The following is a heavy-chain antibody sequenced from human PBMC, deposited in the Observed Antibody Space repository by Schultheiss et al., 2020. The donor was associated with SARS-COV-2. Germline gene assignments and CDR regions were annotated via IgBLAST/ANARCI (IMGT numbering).Heavy chain of an antibody. D-gene: IGHD1-26*01. Sequence: GGSLRLSCSASGFTFSSYAMHWVRQAPGKGLEYISVISSNGGSTYYEDSVKGRFTISRDNSKNTLYLQMNSLRPEDTAIYYCAVKTSGSYDFAYWGQGTLVTVSS. CDR3: AVKTSGSYDFAY. CDR2: ISSNGGST. V-gene: IGHV3-64*04. J-gene: IGHJ4*02. CDR1: GFTFSSYA.